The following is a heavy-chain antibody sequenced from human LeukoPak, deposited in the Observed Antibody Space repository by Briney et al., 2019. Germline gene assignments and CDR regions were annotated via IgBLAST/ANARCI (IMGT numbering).Heavy chain of an antibody. V-gene: IGHV1-8*02. CDR2: MNPNSGNT. CDR1: GYTFTSYG. D-gene: IGHD5-24*01. J-gene: IGHJ4*02. CDR3: ARGRGRWLQYRPFDY. Sequence: ASVKVSCKASGYTFTSYGISWVRQAPGQGLEWMGWMNPNSGNTGYAQKFQGRVTMTRNTSISTAYMELSSLRSEDTAVYYCARGRGRWLQYRPFDYWGQGTLVTVSS.